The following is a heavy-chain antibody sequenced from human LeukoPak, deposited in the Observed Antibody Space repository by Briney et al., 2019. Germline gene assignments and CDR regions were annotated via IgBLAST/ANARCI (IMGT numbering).Heavy chain of an antibody. J-gene: IGHJ4*02. CDR2: INPNSGGT. CDR1: GYTFTGYY. Sequence: GASVTVSFTSSGYTFTGYYMHWVRQAPGQGLERMGWINPNSGGTNYAQKFQGRVTMTRDTSISTAYMELSRLRSDDTAVYYCAGSLTGTYHYWGQGTLVTVSS. V-gene: IGHV1-2*02. D-gene: IGHD1-7*01. CDR3: AGSLTGTYHY.